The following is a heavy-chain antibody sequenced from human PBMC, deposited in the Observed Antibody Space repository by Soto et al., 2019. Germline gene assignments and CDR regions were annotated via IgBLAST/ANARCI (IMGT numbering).Heavy chain of an antibody. CDR1: GYTFFTYD. D-gene: IGHD1-26*01. Sequence: ASVKVSCKASGYTFFTYDISWVRQAPGQGLEWMGWISTYSGDTKYAQKFQGRVTMTTDTSTTTAYLQMNSLNIEDSAVYYCSGAESPDTAYFSLYWGQGTPVTVSS. CDR3: SGAESPDTAYFSLY. V-gene: IGHV1-18*01. CDR2: ISTYSGDT. J-gene: IGHJ4*02.